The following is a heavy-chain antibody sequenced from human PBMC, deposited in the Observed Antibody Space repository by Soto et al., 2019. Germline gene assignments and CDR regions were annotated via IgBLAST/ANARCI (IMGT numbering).Heavy chain of an antibody. CDR2: ISYDGSNK. CDR3: AKEREWLAERYYDGMDG. CDR1: GFTFSSYG. Sequence: QVQLVESGGGVVQPGRSLRLSCAASGFTFSSYGMHWVRQAPGKGLEWVAVISYDGSNKYYADSVKGRFTISRDNSKNTRNLQRNSVRAEDTAVYYGAKEREWLAERYYDGMDGWGQGTTVTVSS. J-gene: IGHJ6*02. V-gene: IGHV3-30*18. D-gene: IGHD6-19*01.